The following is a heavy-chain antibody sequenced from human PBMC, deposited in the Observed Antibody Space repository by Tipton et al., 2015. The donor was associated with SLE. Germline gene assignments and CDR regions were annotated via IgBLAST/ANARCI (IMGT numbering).Heavy chain of an antibody. J-gene: IGHJ3*01. V-gene: IGHV4-4*02. Sequence: TLSLTCAVSGGSVSSDNWWSWVRQTPGKGLEWIGEIYHSGGTNYNPSLESRGTISVDKSKNQFSLKLRSVTAADTAVYYCARAPYCGSDCHPDGFDVWGQGTLVTVSS. CDR1: GGSVSSDNW. CDR3: ARAPYCGSDCHPDGFDV. CDR2: IYHSGGT. D-gene: IGHD2-21*02.